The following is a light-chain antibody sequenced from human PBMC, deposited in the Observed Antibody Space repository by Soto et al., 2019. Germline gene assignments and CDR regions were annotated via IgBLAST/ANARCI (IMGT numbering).Light chain of an antibody. Sequence: QSVVTQPGSVSWSPGQSITVSCTGTSDDIGRYNHVSWYQQHPGKAPKLMISEVTNRPSGVSNRFSGSKSGNTASLTISRLQAEEEADYYCASYRTINNYVFGTGTKVTVL. CDR3: ASYRTINNYV. V-gene: IGLV2-14*01. CDR1: SDDIGRYNH. J-gene: IGLJ1*01. CDR2: EVT.